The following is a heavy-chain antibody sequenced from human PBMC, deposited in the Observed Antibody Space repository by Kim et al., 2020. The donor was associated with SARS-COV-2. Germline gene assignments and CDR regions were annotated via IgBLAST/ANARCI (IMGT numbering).Heavy chain of an antibody. V-gene: IGHV4-4*07. D-gene: IGHD3-16*02. CDR1: GGSISSYY. J-gene: IGHJ4*02. CDR2: IYTSGST. CDR3: ARDLRHLHSYYDYVWGSYRDASFDY. Sequence: SETLSLTCTVSGGSISSYYWSWILQPAGKGLEWIGRIYTSGSTNYNPSLKSLVTMSVDTSKNQFSLKLSSVTAADTAVYYCARDLRHLHSYYDYVWGSYRDASFDYWGQGTLRTVYS.